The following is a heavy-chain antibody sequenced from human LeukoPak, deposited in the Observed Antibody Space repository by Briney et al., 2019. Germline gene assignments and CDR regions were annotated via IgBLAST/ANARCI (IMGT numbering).Heavy chain of an antibody. CDR2: IYYSGST. J-gene: IGHJ4*02. D-gene: IGHD5-18*01. CDR1: SGSISSYY. Sequence: SETLSLTCTVSSGSISSYYWSWIRQPPGKGLEWIGYIYYSGSTNYNPSLKSRVTISVDTSKNQFTLKLSSVTAADTAVYYCARRGYSYGYGMDYWGQGTLVTVSS. V-gene: IGHV4-59*08. CDR3: ARRGYSYGYGMDY.